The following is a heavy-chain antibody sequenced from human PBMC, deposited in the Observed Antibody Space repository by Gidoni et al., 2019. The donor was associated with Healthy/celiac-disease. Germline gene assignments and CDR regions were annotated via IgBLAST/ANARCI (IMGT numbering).Heavy chain of an antibody. V-gene: IGHV3-23*01. D-gene: IGHD2-15*01. Sequence: EVQLLESGGGLVQPGGSLRLSCAASGFTFSSYAMRWVRQAPGKGLEWVSAISGSGGSTYYADSVKGRFTISRDNSKNTLYLQMNSLRAEDTAVYYCAGGYCSGGSCFHWWASYYFDYWGQGTLVTVSS. CDR3: AGGYCSGGSCFHWWASYYFDY. CDR2: ISGSGGST. J-gene: IGHJ4*02. CDR1: GFTFSSYA.